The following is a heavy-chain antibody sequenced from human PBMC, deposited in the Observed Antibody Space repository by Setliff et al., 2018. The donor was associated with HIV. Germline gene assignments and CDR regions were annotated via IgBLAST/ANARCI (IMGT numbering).Heavy chain of an antibody. CDR2: IKEDGREK. D-gene: IGHD3-3*01. Sequence: GGSLRLSCAASGFSFSNSWMTWVRQAPVKGLEWVATIKEDGREKYYVGSVKGRFTISRDNAKRSLYLQMNRLKTDDTAFYYCATFADGPDSWGQGTLVTVSS. CDR3: ATFADGPDS. CDR1: GFSFSNSW. J-gene: IGHJ4*02. V-gene: IGHV3-7*01.